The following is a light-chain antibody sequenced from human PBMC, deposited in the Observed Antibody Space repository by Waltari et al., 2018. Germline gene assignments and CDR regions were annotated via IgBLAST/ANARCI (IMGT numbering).Light chain of an antibody. J-gene: IGLJ2*01. V-gene: IGLV2-23*02. CDR2: QVS. CDR3: CSHAGSSTVV. Sequence: QSALTQPASVSGSPGQSITISCTGTSSDVGSHNLVSWYHQHPGKAPKLMVDQVSRRPSVVSNRFSGSKSGNTASLTSAGLQAEDEADYYCCSHAGSSTVVFGGGTKLTVL. CDR1: SSDVGSHNL.